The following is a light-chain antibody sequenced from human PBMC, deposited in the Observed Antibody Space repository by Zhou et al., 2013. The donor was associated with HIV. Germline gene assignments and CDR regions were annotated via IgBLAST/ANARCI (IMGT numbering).Light chain of an antibody. CDR3: QQLNSPLT. J-gene: IGKJ4*01. CDR1: QGISSY. Sequence: DIQLTQSPSFLSASVGDRVTITCRASQGISSYLAWYQQKPGKAPKLLIYAASTSQSGVPSRFSGSGSGTEFTLTISSLQPEDFATYYCQQLNSPLTFGGGTKVEIK. V-gene: IGKV1-9*01. CDR2: AAS.